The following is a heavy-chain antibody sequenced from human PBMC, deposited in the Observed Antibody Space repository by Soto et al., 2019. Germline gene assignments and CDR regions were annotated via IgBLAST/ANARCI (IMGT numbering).Heavy chain of an antibody. D-gene: IGHD3-3*01. Sequence: QVQLQESGPGLVKPSETLSLTCTVSGGSVSSGSYYWSWIRQPPGKGLEWIGYIYYSGSTNYNPSLKSRVTISVDTSKTQFSLKLSSVTAADTAVYYCASIRFLEWLIRYWGQGTLVTVSS. CDR1: GGSVSSGSYY. V-gene: IGHV4-61*01. J-gene: IGHJ4*02. CDR2: IYYSGST. CDR3: ASIRFLEWLIRY.